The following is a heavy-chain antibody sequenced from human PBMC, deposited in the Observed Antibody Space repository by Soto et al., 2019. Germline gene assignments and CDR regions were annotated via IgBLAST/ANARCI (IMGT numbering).Heavy chain of an antibody. CDR3: TTGLTIFGVVIDP. V-gene: IGHV3-15*01. J-gene: IGHJ5*02. D-gene: IGHD3-3*01. Sequence: EVQLVESGGGWVKPGGSLRLSCAASGFTFSNALMSWVRQAPGKGLEWVGRIKSKTDGGTTDYAAPVKGRFTISRDDSKNTLYLQMNSLKTEDTAVYYCTTGLTIFGVVIDPWGQGTLVTVSS. CDR1: GFTFSNAL. CDR2: IKSKTDGGTT.